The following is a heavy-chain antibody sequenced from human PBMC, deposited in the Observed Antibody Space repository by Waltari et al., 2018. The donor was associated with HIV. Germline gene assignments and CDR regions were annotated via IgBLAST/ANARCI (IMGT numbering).Heavy chain of an antibody. Sequence: EVQLVESGGGLVQSGRSLRLSCTASGFTFGDYALSWLRQAPGKGLEWVGFIRSKTYGGTTEHAASVKDRFTISRDDSKSIAYLQMNSLKTEDTAVYYCSRSRGYSYGYADYWGQGTLVTVSS. V-gene: IGHV3-49*03. D-gene: IGHD5-18*01. CDR2: IRSKTYGGTT. CDR3: SRSRGYSYGYADY. J-gene: IGHJ4*02. CDR1: GFTFGDYA.